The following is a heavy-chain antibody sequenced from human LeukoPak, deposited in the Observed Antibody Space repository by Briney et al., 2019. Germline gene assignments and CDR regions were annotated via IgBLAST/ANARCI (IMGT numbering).Heavy chain of an antibody. Sequence: PSETLSLTCTVSGNSFGDYYWSWIRQPAGKGLEWIGRIYTSGSTTYNPSLKSRVTMSVDTSKSQFSLNLMSVTAADTAVYYCTRDTGTTGEVKFDPWGQGTLVAVSS. CDR2: IYTSGST. CDR1: GNSFGDYY. CDR3: TRDTGTTGEVKFDP. V-gene: IGHV4-4*07. D-gene: IGHD4-17*01. J-gene: IGHJ5*02.